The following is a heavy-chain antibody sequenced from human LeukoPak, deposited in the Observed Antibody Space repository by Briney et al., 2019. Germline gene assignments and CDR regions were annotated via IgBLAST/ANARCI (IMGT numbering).Heavy chain of an antibody. CDR3: ARENSNSWYLDY. CDR2: IYNSGST. Sequence: SETLSLTCTVSGGSISTYYWSWIRQPPGEGLEWIGYIYNSGSTNYNPSLKSRVTISADTSKNQFSLKLSSVTAADTAVYYCARENSNSWYLDYWGQGTLVTVSS. CDR1: GGSISTYY. J-gene: IGHJ4*02. V-gene: IGHV4-59*01. D-gene: IGHD6-13*01.